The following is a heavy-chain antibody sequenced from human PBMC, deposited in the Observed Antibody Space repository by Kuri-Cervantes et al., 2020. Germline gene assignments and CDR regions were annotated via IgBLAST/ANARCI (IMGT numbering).Heavy chain of an antibody. Sequence: SETLSLTCTVSGGSISSGGYYWSWIRQHPGKGLEWIGYIYYSGSTYYNPSLKSRVTMSVDTSKNQFSLKLSSVTAADTAVYYCARDGSLGMDVWGQGTTVTVSS. D-gene: IGHD1-26*01. J-gene: IGHJ6*02. V-gene: IGHV4-31*03. CDR3: ARDGSLGMDV. CDR1: GGSISSGGYY. CDR2: IYYSGST.